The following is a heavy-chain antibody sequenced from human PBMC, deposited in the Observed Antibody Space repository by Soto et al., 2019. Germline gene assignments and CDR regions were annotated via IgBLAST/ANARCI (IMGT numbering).Heavy chain of an antibody. CDR3: AKNLTRTGRFDY. V-gene: IGHV4-39*01. D-gene: IGHD2-2*01. Sequence: PSETLSLTCSLSGASITSTTYFWAWIRQPPGKGLEWVGSIYYSVKTHYNPSLKSRTTISVDRSRNQFSLQVSSVTAADTAVYYCAKNLTRTGRFDYWGEG. J-gene: IGHJ4*02. CDR1: GASITSTTYF. CDR2: IYYSVKT.